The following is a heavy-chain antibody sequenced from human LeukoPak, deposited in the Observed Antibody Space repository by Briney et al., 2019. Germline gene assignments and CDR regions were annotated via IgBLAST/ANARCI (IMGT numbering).Heavy chain of an antibody. CDR3: TSEDQGGFDY. CDR2: IKRKIDGETT. V-gene: IGHV3-15*01. D-gene: IGHD1-26*01. J-gene: IGHJ4*02. Sequence: PGGSLRLSCVASGFTFSNAWMSWVRQAPIKGLEWVGRIKRKIDGETTDYAAPAKGRFTISRDGSKNTLYLQMNSLKTEDTAVYYCTSEDQGGFDYWGQGTLVTVSS. CDR1: GFTFSNAW.